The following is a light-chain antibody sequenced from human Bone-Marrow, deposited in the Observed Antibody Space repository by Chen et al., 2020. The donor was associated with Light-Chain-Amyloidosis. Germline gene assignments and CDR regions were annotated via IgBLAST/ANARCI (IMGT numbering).Light chain of an antibody. CDR1: SSNIGGNT. CDR3: AAWDDSMNGPV. J-gene: IGLJ2*01. Sequence: QSVLTQPPSASGTPGQRVTISCSGSSSNIGGNTVTWYQQLPGTAPKLLIYSNNQRPSGVPDRCSGSKSGTSASLDISGLQSEDEADYSCAAWDDSMNGPVFGGGTKLTVL. V-gene: IGLV1-44*01. CDR2: SNN.